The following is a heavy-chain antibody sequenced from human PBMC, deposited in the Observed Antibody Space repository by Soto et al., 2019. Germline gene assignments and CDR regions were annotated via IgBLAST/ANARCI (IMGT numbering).Heavy chain of an antibody. Sequence: GGSLRLSCAASGFTFSSYGMHWVRQAPGKGLEWVAVISYDGGNKYYADSVKGRFTISRDNSKNTLYLQMNSLRAEDTAVYYCAKNGLTAMVRIDYWGQGTLVTVS. CDR3: AKNGLTAMVRIDY. J-gene: IGHJ4*02. D-gene: IGHD5-18*01. CDR2: ISYDGGNK. CDR1: GFTFSSYG. V-gene: IGHV3-30*18.